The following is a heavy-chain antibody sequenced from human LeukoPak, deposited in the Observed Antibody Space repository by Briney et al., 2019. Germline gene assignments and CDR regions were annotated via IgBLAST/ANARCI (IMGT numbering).Heavy chain of an antibody. Sequence: SETLSLTCAVYGGSFSGYYWSWIRQPPGKGLEWIGEINHSGSTNYNPSLKSRVTISVDTSKNQFSLKLSSVTAADTAVYYCARDGEGYCSGGSCYRDYYYGMDVWGQGTTVTVSS. CDR2: INHSGST. CDR3: ARDGEGYCSGGSCYRDYYYGMDV. J-gene: IGHJ6*02. V-gene: IGHV4-34*01. D-gene: IGHD2-15*01. CDR1: GGSFSGYY.